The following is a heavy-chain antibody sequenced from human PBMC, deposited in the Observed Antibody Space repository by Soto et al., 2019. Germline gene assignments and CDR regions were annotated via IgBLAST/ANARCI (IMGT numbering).Heavy chain of an antibody. CDR3: AADLGPPYDSNNWFDP. Sequence: EVQLVESGGDLVKPGGSLRLSCAASGFIFSHAWLHWVRQPPGKGLELVGRVKNNGGATDYAPSVKGRFIISRDDSKDMVYLQMSSLRTEDTAIYYCAADLGPPYDSNNWFDPWGQGTLVTVSS. J-gene: IGHJ5*02. V-gene: IGHV3-15*07. D-gene: IGHD2-21*01. CDR1: GFIFSHAW. CDR2: VKNNGGAT.